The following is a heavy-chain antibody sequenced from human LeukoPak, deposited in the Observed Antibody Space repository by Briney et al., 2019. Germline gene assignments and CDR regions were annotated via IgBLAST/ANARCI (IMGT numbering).Heavy chain of an antibody. CDR3: AKDGYCSGGSCYKGDY. CDR1: GFTFSSYA. CDR2: ISGSGGST. V-gene: IGHV3-23*01. Sequence: GGSLRLSCAASGFTFSSYAMSWVRQAPGKGLEWVSAISGSGGSTYYADSVKGRFTISRDNSNNTLYLQMNSLRAEDTAVYYCAKDGYCSGGSCYKGDYWGQGTLVTVSS. D-gene: IGHD2-15*01. J-gene: IGHJ4*02.